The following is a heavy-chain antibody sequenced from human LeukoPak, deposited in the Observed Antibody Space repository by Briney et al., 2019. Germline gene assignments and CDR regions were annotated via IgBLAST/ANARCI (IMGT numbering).Heavy chain of an antibody. V-gene: IGHV4-39*01. Sequence: PSETLSLTCTVSGGSISSSSYYCGWIRQPPGKGLEWIGSISYSGTTYYNPSLTSRITISVDTSKNQFSLRLSSVTAADTAVYYCARLTVVPATLYHFDNWGQGTPVTVSS. CDR2: ISYSGTT. J-gene: IGHJ4*02. CDR1: GGSISSSSYY. D-gene: IGHD2-15*01. CDR3: ARLTVVPATLYHFDN.